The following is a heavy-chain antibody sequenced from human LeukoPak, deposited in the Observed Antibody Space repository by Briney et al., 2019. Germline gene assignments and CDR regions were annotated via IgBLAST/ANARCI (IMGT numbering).Heavy chain of an antibody. V-gene: IGHV3-74*01. CDR3: SRDRPHNWFDP. Sequence: GGSLRLSCAASGFTFNNHWMHWVRQVPGKGLEWVSRIDNDGSNTIYADSAKARFTISRDNAKNTLYLQMNSLRAEDTAMYYCSRDRPHNWFDPWGQGTLVSVSS. J-gene: IGHJ5*02. CDR2: IDNDGSNT. CDR1: GFTFNNHW.